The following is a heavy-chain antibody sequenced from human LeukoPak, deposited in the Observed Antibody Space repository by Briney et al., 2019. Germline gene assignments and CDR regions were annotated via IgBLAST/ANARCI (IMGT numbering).Heavy chain of an antibody. D-gene: IGHD7-27*01. CDR3: ARDPTWGPDWYFDL. Sequence: PSETLSLTRTVSGGSISSGSYYWSWIRQPAGKGLEWIGRIYTSGSTNYNPSLKSRVTISVDTSKNQFSLKLSSVTAADTAVYYCARDPTWGPDWYFDLWGRGTLVTVSS. CDR2: IYTSGST. CDR1: GGSISSGSYY. V-gene: IGHV4-61*02. J-gene: IGHJ2*01.